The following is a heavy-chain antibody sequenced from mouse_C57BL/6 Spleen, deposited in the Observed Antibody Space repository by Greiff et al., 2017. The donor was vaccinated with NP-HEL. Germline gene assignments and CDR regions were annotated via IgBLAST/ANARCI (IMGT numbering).Heavy chain of an antibody. V-gene: IGHV5-9-1*02. Sequence: EVQLVESGEGLVKPGGSLKLSCAASGFTFSSYAMSWVRQTPEKRLEWVAYISSGGDYIYYADTVKGRFTISRDNARNTLYLQMSSLKSEDTAMYYCTRDDYDFYWYFDVWGTGTTVTVSS. J-gene: IGHJ1*03. CDR1: GFTFSSYA. D-gene: IGHD2-4*01. CDR2: ISSGGDYI. CDR3: TRDDYDFYWYFDV.